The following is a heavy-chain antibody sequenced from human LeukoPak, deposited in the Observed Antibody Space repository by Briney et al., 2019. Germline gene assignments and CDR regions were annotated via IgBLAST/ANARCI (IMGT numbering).Heavy chain of an antibody. D-gene: IGHD3-22*01. CDR3: ARDRGPLYYYDSSGYLLYYFDY. CDR2: INPNSGGT. Sequence: ASVKVSCKASGYTFTGYYMHWVRQAPGQGLECMGWINPNSGGTNYAQKFQGRVTMTRDTSISTAYMELSRLRSDDTAVYYCARDRGPLYYYDSSGYLLYYFDYWGQGTLVTVSS. J-gene: IGHJ4*02. CDR1: GYTFTGYY. V-gene: IGHV1-2*02.